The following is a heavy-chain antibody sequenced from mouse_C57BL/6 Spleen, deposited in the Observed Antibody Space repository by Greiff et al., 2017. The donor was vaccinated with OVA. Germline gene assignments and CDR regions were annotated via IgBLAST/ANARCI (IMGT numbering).Heavy chain of an antibody. Sequence: QVQLQQPGAELVKPGASVKMSCKASGYTFTSYWITWVKQRPGQGLEWIGDIYPGSGSTNYNEKFKSKATLTVDTPSSTAYMQLSSLTSEDSAVYYCARSTVVARYFDYWGQGTTLTVSS. CDR1: GYTFTSYW. J-gene: IGHJ2*01. V-gene: IGHV1-55*01. D-gene: IGHD1-1*01. CDR2: IYPGSGST. CDR3: ARSTVVARYFDY.